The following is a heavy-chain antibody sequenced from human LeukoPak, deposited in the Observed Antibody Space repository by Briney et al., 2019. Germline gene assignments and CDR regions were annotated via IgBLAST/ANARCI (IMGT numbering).Heavy chain of an antibody. D-gene: IGHD3-9*01. CDR1: GFTFRSYW. CDR3: SRRPLTGYYYFDY. Sequence: PGGSLRLSCAASGFTFRSYWTHWVRQAPGKGLVWVSRINSDGGTTTYADSVKGRFTISRDNAKNTLYLQMNSLRAEDTAVDYCSRRPLTGYYYFDYWGPGALVTVSS. CDR2: INSDGGTT. V-gene: IGHV3-74*01. J-gene: IGHJ4*02.